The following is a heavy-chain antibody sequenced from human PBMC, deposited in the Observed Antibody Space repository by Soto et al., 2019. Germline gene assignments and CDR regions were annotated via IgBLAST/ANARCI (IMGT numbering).Heavy chain of an antibody. CDR1: GDTINTNY. CDR2: VYYSGRT. CDR3: AGGYSNYYHFYYMDV. Sequence: QVQLQESGPGLVKPSETLSLTCTVSGDTINTNYWSWIRQPPGGGLEWIGYVYYSGRTNYNPSLTGRGTISVDTSKNQFSIMLNSVTAADTAVYYCAGGYSNYYHFYYMDVWGKGTTVTVSS. D-gene: IGHD4-4*01. J-gene: IGHJ6*03. V-gene: IGHV4-59*08.